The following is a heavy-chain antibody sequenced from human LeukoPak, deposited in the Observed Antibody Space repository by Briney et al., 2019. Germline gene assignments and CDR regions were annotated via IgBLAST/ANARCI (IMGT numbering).Heavy chain of an antibody. D-gene: IGHD5-18*01. Sequence: PGGSLRLSCATSGFIFSNYAVNWVRQAPGKGLEWVSIISGSGDTTYYADSVKGRFTISRDNSKNTLYLQMNSLRAEDTAVYYCAKDRGYSYPNWFDPWGQGTLVTVSS. J-gene: IGHJ5*02. CDR2: ISGSGDTT. V-gene: IGHV3-23*01. CDR3: AKDRGYSYPNWFDP. CDR1: GFIFSNYA.